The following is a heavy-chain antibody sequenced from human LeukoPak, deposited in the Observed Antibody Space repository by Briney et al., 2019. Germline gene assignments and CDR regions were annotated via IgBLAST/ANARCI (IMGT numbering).Heavy chain of an antibody. CDR2: IGRYGVTT. V-gene: IGHV3-48*03. J-gene: IGHJ6*02. Sequence: AGGSLRLSCAASGFTLSTHEMNWVRQAPGKGLEWVAYIGRYGVTTYYADSVKGRFTISGDNAKNSLNLQMNSLRAEDTAVYYCAILSDRNFYYSYGLDVWGQGTTVTVS. D-gene: IGHD1-14*01. CDR3: AILSDRNFYYSYGLDV. CDR1: GFTLSTHE.